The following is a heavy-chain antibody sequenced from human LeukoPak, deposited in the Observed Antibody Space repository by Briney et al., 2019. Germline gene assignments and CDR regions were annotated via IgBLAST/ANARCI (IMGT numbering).Heavy chain of an antibody. D-gene: IGHD6-19*01. CDR1: GYSFTSYW. V-gene: IGHV5-51*01. Sequence: GESLKISCKGSGYSFTSYWIGWVRQMPGKGLEWMGIIYPGDSDTRYSPSFQGQVTISADKSISTAYLQWSSLKASDTAMYYCARIAVAGHYYYYGMDVWGQGTTVTVSS. CDR3: ARIAVAGHYYYYGMDV. CDR2: IYPGDSDT. J-gene: IGHJ6*02.